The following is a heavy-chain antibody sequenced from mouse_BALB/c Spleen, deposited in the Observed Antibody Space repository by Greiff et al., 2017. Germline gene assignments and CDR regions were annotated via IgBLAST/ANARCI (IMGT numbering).Heavy chain of an antibody. Sequence: VQLQQSGAELVRPGSSVKISCKASGYAFSSYWMNWVKQRPGQGLEWIGQIYPGDGDTNYNGKFKGKATLTADKSSITAYMQHSSLTSEDSAVYFCSKDDGSSYVRYFDYWGQGTTLTVSS. CDR1: GYAFSSYW. J-gene: IGHJ2*01. V-gene: IGHV1-80*01. CDR2: IYPGDGDT. CDR3: SKDDGSSYVRYFDY. D-gene: IGHD1-1*01.